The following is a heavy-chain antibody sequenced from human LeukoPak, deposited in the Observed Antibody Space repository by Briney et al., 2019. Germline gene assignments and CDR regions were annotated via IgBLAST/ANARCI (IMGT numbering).Heavy chain of an antibody. CDR3: ARDDIAVAGKDY. J-gene: IGHJ4*02. CDR1: GFTVSSNY. D-gene: IGHD6-19*01. V-gene: IGHV3-53*05. Sequence: PGGSLRLSCAASGFTVSSNYMSWVRQAPGKGLEWVSVIYSGGSTYYADSVKGRFTISRDSSKNTLHLQMTSLRADDTAVYYCARDDIAVAGKDYWGQGTLVTVSS. CDR2: IYSGGST.